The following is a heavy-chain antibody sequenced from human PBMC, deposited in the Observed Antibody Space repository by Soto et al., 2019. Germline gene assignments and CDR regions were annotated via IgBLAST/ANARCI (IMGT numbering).Heavy chain of an antibody. CDR1: GFTFSSYA. CDR2: ISGSGGST. D-gene: IGHD7-27*01. V-gene: IGHV3-23*01. Sequence: PGGSLRLSCAASGFTFSSYAMSWVRQAPGKGLEWVSAISGSGGSTYYADSAKGRFTISRDNSKNTLYLQMNSLRAEDTAVYYCAKDGSLGMLYYFDYWGQGTLVTVSS. CDR3: AKDGSLGMLYYFDY. J-gene: IGHJ4*02.